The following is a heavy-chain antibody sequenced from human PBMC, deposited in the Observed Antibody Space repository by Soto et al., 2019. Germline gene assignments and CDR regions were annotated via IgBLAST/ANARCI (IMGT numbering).Heavy chain of an antibody. CDR1: GDSVSSNSAA. V-gene: IGHV6-1*01. CDR2: TYYRSKWYN. CDR3: AREAALEYSSSRNLLGPYYYYGMDV. D-gene: IGHD6-6*01. Sequence: SQTLSLTCAISGDSVSSNSAAWNWIRQSPSRGLEWLGRTYYRSKWYNDYAVSVKSRITINPDTSKNQFSLQLNSVTPEDTAVYYCAREAALEYSSSRNLLGPYYYYGMDVWGQGTTVTVSS. J-gene: IGHJ6*02.